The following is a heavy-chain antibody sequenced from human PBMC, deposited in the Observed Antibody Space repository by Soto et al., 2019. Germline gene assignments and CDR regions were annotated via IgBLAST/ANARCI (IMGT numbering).Heavy chain of an antibody. CDR2: LYTRGTT. D-gene: IGHD3-16*01. V-gene: IGHV4-4*07. CDR3: AKGGTYYFAS. CDR1: GASISNFY. J-gene: IGHJ4*02. Sequence: PSETLSLTCSVSGASISNFYWSWIRQSAGKGLERIGRLYTRGTTDYNPSLKSRVTMSIDTSKNRVSLSLTSVTAADTAVYYCAKGGTYYFASWGQGIVVTVSS.